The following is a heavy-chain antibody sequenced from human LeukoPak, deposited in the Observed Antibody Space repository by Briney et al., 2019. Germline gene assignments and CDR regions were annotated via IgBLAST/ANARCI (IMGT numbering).Heavy chain of an antibody. Sequence: GGSLRLSCAASGFAFRNYAMSWVRQAPGKGLEWVSSLISSGTTTYYADSVKGRFTISRDNSKNTVHLQMDSLRAEDSAVYYCAKNAGYSYGLYYFDYWGQGALVTVSS. CDR2: LISSGTTT. V-gene: IGHV3-23*01. CDR1: GFAFRNYA. CDR3: AKNAGYSYGLYYFDY. J-gene: IGHJ4*02. D-gene: IGHD5-18*01.